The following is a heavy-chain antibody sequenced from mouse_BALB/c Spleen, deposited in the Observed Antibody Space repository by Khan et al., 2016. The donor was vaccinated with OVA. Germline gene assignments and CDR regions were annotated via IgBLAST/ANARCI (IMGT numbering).Heavy chain of an antibody. V-gene: IGHV1-18*01. Sequence: VQLQQSGPELVKPGASVKISCKTSGYTFTAYTLHWVKQSHGKSLEWIGVINPKNGVTSYNQKFKGKATLTVDKSSSPAYMEFRSLTSEDSAVYYCARDARRYWGQGTSVTVSS. CDR1: GYTFTAYT. CDR2: INPKNGVT. J-gene: IGHJ4*01. CDR3: ARDARRY.